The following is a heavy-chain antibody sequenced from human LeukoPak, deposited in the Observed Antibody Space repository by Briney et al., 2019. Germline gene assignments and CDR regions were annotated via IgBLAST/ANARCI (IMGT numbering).Heavy chain of an antibody. CDR3: ATGVTTVTTAGY. CDR1: GYTLTELS. V-gene: IGHV1-24*01. D-gene: IGHD4-17*01. CDR2: FDPEDGET. Sequence: ASVKVSCKVSGYTLTELSMHWVRQAPGKGLEWMGGFDPEDGETIYAQKFQGRVTMTEDTSTDTAYMELSSLRSEDTAVYYCATGVTTVTTAGYWGQGTLVTVSS. J-gene: IGHJ4*02.